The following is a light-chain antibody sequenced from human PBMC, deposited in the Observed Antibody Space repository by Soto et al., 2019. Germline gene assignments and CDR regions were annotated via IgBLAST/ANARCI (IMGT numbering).Light chain of an antibody. CDR2: EVS. V-gene: IGLV2-8*01. Sequence: QSALTQTPSASGSPGQSVTISCTGTSSDIGGYNYVSWYQQHPGKAPKLTIYEVSKRPSGVHDRFSGSKSGNTASLTVSELQAEDEADYYCTSYAGSNNLVFAGGTKLTVL. J-gene: IGLJ3*02. CDR1: SSDIGGYNY. CDR3: TSYAGSNNLV.